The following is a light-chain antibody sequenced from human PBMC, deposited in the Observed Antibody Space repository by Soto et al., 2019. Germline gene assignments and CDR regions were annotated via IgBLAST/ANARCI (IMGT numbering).Light chain of an antibody. J-gene: IGLJ1*01. Sequence: QSALTQPPSASGTPGQRVSISCSGSASNIRSKTVNWYQQLPGTAPKLLIYRSIYRPSGVPARFSASKSGTSASLAITGLQSEDEADYFCAAWDDSLDQDVFGTGTKVTVL. CDR3: AAWDDSLDQDV. CDR2: RSI. V-gene: IGLV1-44*01. CDR1: ASNIRSKT.